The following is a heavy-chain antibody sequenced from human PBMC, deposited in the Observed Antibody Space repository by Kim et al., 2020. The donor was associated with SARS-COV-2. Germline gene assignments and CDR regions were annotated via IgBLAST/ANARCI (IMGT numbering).Heavy chain of an antibody. V-gene: IGHV3-48*03. J-gene: IGHJ4*02. Sequence: YADSVKGRFTNSRDNAKNSLYLQMNSLRAEDTAVYYCARDLATEPRVFDYWGQGTLVTVSS. D-gene: IGHD1-1*01. CDR3: ARDLATEPRVFDY.